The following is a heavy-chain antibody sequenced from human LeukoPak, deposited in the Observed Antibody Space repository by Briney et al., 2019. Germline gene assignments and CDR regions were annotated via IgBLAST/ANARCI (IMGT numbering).Heavy chain of an antibody. D-gene: IGHD2-2*01. CDR2: IYCSGST. V-gene: IGHV4-59*01. Sequence: SETLPLTCTVSGGSISSYYWSWIRQPPGKGLEWIGYIYCSGSTNYNPSLKSRVTISVDTSKNQFSLKLTSVTAADTAMYYCARGTGCSSTSCLFDYWGQGTLVTVSS. CDR3: ARGTGCSSTSCLFDY. J-gene: IGHJ4*02. CDR1: GGSISSYY.